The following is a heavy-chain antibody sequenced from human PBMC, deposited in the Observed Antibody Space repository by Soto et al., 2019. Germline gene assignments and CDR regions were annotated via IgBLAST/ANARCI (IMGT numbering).Heavy chain of an antibody. V-gene: IGHV3-33*01. Sequence: QVQLVESGGGVVQPGRSLRLCCAASGFTFSSYGMHWVRQAPGKGLEWVAVIWYDGSNKYYADSVKGRFTISRYNSKNTLYQQMNRMRAEDTTVYYCTRGTLWVGAHHSDYWGQGTLVTVPS. CDR3: TRGTLWVGAHHSDY. D-gene: IGHD2-15*01. CDR1: GFTFSSYG. CDR2: IWYDGSNK. J-gene: IGHJ4*02.